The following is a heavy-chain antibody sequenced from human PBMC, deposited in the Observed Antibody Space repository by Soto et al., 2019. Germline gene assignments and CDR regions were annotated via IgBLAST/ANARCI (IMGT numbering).Heavy chain of an antibody. Sequence: QITLKESGPTLVKPTQTLTLTCTFSGFSLSTSGVGVGWIRQPPGKALEWLALIYWDDDKRYSPSLKSRLTITKDTSKNQVVLTMTNMDPVDTATYYCARQLAAGIVVVTPKLNFDYWGQGTLVTVSS. CDR3: ARQLAAGIVVVTPKLNFDY. D-gene: IGHD3-22*01. CDR2: IYWDDDK. V-gene: IGHV2-5*02. J-gene: IGHJ4*02. CDR1: GFSLSTSGVG.